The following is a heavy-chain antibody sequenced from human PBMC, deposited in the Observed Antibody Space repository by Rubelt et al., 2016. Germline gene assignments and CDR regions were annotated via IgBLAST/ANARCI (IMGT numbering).Heavy chain of an antibody. Sequence: VQLVESGGGLVKPGGSLRLSCAASGFTFSSYAMSWVRQAPGKGLEWVAVIWYDGSNKYYADSVKGRFTISRDNSKNTLYRQMNSLRAEDTAVYYCARDAQHGRFDPWGQGTLVTVSS. CDR3: ARDAQHGRFDP. V-gene: IGHV3-33*08. J-gene: IGHJ5*02. CDR2: IWYDGSNK. CDR1: GFTFSSYA.